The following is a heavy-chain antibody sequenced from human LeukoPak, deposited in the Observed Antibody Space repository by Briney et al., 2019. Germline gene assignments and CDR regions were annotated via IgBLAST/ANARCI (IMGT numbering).Heavy chain of an antibody. CDR3: ARDPGYNSGYFGYFDY. CDR2: ISSSSSYI. J-gene: IGHJ4*02. CDR1: GFTFSSYS. V-gene: IGHV3-21*01. Sequence: GGSLRLSCAASGFTFSSYSMNWVRQAPGKGLEWVSSISSSSSYIYYADSVKGRFTISRDNAKNSLYLQMNSLRAEDTAVYYCARDPGYNSGYFGYFDYWGQGTLVTVSS. D-gene: IGHD3-22*01.